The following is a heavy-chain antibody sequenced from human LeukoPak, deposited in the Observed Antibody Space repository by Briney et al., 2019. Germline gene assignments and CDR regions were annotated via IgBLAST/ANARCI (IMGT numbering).Heavy chain of an antibody. CDR1: GYTFTSYY. V-gene: IGHV1-46*01. CDR2: INPGVGST. J-gene: IGHJ4*02. Sequence: ASVKVSCKASGYTFTSYYIHWVRQAPGKGLEWMGIINPGVGSTTYAQKFQGRVTMTRDTSTSTVYMELSSLRSEDTAVYYCARDRVMGGTTTCEYWGQGTLVTVSS. CDR3: ARDRVMGGTTTCEY. D-gene: IGHD1-7*01.